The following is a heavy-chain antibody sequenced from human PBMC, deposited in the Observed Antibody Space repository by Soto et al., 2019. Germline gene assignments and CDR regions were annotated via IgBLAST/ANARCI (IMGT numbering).Heavy chain of an antibody. CDR1: GDSVSSGGAY. V-gene: IGHV4-31*03. D-gene: IGHD3-10*01. Sequence: SETLSLTCTVSGDSVSSGGAYWSWIRQHPGKGLEWIGYIYYSGSANYTPSLKSRLTISLDTSQNQVSLRLSSVTAADSAVYYCASLNSRYYNKTSYSIDSWGRGTLVTVSS. CDR3: ASLNSRYYNKTSYSIDS. J-gene: IGHJ4*02. CDR2: IYYSGSA.